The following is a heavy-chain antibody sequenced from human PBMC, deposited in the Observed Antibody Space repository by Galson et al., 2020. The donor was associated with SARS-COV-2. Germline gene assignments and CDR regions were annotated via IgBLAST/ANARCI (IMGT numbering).Heavy chain of an antibody. CDR2: IYHSGTT. CDR1: GYSISSGSY. CDR3: ARSVTTYHYYGMDI. J-gene: IGHJ6*02. V-gene: IGHV4-38-2*02. D-gene: IGHD2-21*01. Sequence: SETLSLTCTVSGYSISSGSYWGWIRQPPGKGLEWIGDIYHSGTTHYNPSLKSPVTISVDTSKNQFSLRLSSVTAADTAVYYCARSVTTYHYYGMDIWGQGTTVTVSS.